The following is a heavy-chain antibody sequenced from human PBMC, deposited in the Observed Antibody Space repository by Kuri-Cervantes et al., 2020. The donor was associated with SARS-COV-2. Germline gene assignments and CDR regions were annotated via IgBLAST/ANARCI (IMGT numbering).Heavy chain of an antibody. CDR1: GYTLTELS. CDR3: ARCAVDTAMVPARNWFDP. D-gene: IGHD5-18*01. Sequence: ASVKVSCKVSGYTLTELSMHWVRQAPGKGLEWMGGFDPEDGETIYAQKFQGRATMTEDTSTDTAYMELSSLRSEDTAVYYCARCAVDTAMVPARNWFDPWGQGTLVTVSS. V-gene: IGHV1-24*01. J-gene: IGHJ5*02. CDR2: FDPEDGET.